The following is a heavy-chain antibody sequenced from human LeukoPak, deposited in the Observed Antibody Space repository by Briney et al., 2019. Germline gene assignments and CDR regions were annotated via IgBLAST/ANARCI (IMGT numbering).Heavy chain of an antibody. J-gene: IGHJ4*02. D-gene: IGHD2-21*02. CDR3: AKDLLELLFVFDY. Sequence: TGGSLRLSCAASGFTFSSYAMSWVRQAPGKGLEWVSAISGSGGSTYYADSVKGRFTISRDNSKNTLYLQMNSLRAEDTAVYYCAKDLLELLFVFDYWGQGTLVTVSS. CDR2: ISGSGGST. CDR1: GFTFSSYA. V-gene: IGHV3-23*01.